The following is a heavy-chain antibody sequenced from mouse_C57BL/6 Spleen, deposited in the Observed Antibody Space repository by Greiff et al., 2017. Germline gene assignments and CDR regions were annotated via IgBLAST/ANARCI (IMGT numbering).Heavy chain of an antibody. V-gene: IGHV5-6*01. D-gene: IGHD2-5*01. CDR3: ARDYSNYHDY. CDR1: GFTFSSYG. Sequence: EVKLMESGGDLVKPGGSLKLSCAASGFTFSSYGMSWVRQTPDKRLEWVATISSGGSYTYYPDSVKGRFTISRDNAKNTLYQKKSSLKSEDTAMYYCARDYSNYHDYWGQGTTLTVSS. CDR2: ISSGGSYT. J-gene: IGHJ2*01.